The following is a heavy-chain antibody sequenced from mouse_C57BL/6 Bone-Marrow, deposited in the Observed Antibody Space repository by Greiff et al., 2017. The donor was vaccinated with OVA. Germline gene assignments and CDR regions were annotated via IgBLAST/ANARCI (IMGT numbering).Heavy chain of an antibody. CDR1: GYAFSSSW. V-gene: IGHV1-82*01. Sequence: VQLQQSGPELVKPGASVKISCKASGYAFSSSWMNWVKQRPGKGLEWIGRIYPGVGDTNYNGKFKGKATLTADKSSSTAYMQLSSLTSEDSAVYFCARRGYSNPYYAMDYWGQGTSVTVSS. CDR2: IYPGVGDT. J-gene: IGHJ4*01. CDR3: ARRGYSNPYYAMDY. D-gene: IGHD2-5*01.